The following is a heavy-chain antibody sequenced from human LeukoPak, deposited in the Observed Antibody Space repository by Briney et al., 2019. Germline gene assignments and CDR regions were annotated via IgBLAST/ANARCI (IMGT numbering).Heavy chain of an antibody. CDR1: GFSFSAYW. V-gene: IGHV3-74*01. CDR2: IKSDGSVT. J-gene: IGHJ4*02. Sequence: GGSLRLSCAASGFSFSAYWIHWVRQAPGKGLVWVSSIKSDGSVTSYADAVKGRFSLSADNAKNTQYLQMNSLRAEDTAVYFCGKGLVTAIDYWGQGTLVSVSS. D-gene: IGHD2-21*02. CDR3: GKGLVTAIDY.